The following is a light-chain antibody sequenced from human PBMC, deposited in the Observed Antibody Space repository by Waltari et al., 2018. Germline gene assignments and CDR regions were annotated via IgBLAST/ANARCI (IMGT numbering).Light chain of an antibody. CDR1: NRALGLYHY. V-gene: IGLV2-14*03. CDR2: DVN. CDR3: SSYTATDTYV. J-gene: IGLJ1*01. Sequence: SALTQPASMSGYPGQSITISCTGTNRALGLYHYVSWYQQHPGKAPKLIISDVNKRPSGVPARFSGSISGYAASLTISGLQAEDEADYYCSSYTATDTYVFGSGTSVIV.